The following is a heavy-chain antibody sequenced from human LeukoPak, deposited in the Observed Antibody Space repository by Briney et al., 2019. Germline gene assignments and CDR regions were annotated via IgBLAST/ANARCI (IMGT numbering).Heavy chain of an antibody. CDR3: ARDEYSGYDTYGMDV. CDR2: INPNSGGT. J-gene: IGHJ6*02. CDR1: GYTFTGYY. Sequence: ASVKVSCKASGYTFTGYYMHWVRQAPGQGLEWMGWINPNSGGTNYAQKFQGWVTMTRDTSISTAYMELRSLRSDDTAVYYCARDEYSGYDTYGMDVWGQGTTVTVSS. V-gene: IGHV1-2*04. D-gene: IGHD5-12*01.